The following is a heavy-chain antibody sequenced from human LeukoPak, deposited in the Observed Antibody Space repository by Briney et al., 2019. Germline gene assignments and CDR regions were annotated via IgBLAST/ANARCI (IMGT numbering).Heavy chain of an antibody. CDR1: GFTFSGFG. J-gene: IGHJ4*02. CDR2: IWYDGSNK. Sequence: PGGSLRLSCAASGFTFSGFGMHWVRQAPGKGLEWVVVIWYDGSNKYYADSVRGRFTISRDNSKNTLDLQMNSLRAEDTAVYYCAKTGSSWYSLEYWGQGILVTVSS. V-gene: IGHV3-33*06. CDR3: AKTGSSWYSLEY. D-gene: IGHD6-13*01.